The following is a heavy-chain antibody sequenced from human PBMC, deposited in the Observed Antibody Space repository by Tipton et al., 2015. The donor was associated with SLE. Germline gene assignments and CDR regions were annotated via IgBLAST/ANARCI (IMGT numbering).Heavy chain of an antibody. CDR1: GGSISSGSYY. CDR2: IHTSGST. D-gene: IGHD1-26*01. CDR3: ARKAKGGFDY. J-gene: IGHJ4*02. V-gene: IGHV4-61*02. Sequence: TLSLTCTVSGGSISSGSYYWSWIRQPAGKGLEWIGRIHTSGSTNYNPSLKSRVTISVATSKNQFSLKLSSVTAADTAVYYCARKAKGGFDYWGQGTLVTVSS.